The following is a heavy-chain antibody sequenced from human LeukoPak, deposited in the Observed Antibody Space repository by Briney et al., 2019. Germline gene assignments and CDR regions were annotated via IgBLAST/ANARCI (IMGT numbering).Heavy chain of an antibody. CDR2: IYYSGTT. CDR1: GGSISSADYY. J-gene: IGHJ4*02. V-gene: IGHV4-30-4*01. Sequence: PSETLSLTCTVSGGSISSADYYWSWFRQPPGKGLVWIGYIYYSGTTYYNPSLRSRVTLSVDTSKNQFSLRLNSVTAADTAVYYCARKRYDDPYFFDYWGQGTPVTVSS. D-gene: IGHD3-22*01. CDR3: ARKRYDDPYFFDY.